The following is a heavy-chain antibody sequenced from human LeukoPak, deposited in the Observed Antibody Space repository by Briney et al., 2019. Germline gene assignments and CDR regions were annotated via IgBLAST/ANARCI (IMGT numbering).Heavy chain of an antibody. CDR3: AKDMVQRNAVSDPFDI. D-gene: IGHD3-10*01. Sequence: PGGSLRLSCLASGFTFSDFAMNWVRQAPGKGLEWVSHVGGGRANTYYADSVKGRFTISRDYSKSTLYLHLTSLRADDTAVYFCAKDMVQRNAVSDPFDIWGQGTMVTVSS. CDR1: GFTFSDFA. V-gene: IGHV3-23*01. J-gene: IGHJ3*02. CDR2: VGGGRANT.